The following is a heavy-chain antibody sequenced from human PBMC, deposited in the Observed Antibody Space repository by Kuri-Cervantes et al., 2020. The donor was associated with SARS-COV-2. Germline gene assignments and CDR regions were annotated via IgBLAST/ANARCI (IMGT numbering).Heavy chain of an antibody. Sequence: GESLKISCAASGFTFSSSWMHWVCQAPEKGQEWVADIKCDGSEKYYVDSVKGRLTISRDNAKNSLYLQMNSLRAEDTAVYYCARGRYDFDYWGQGTLVTVS. D-gene: IGHD3-22*01. CDR1: GFTFSSSW. CDR2: IKCDGSEK. V-gene: IGHV3-52*01. CDR3: ARGRYDFDY. J-gene: IGHJ4*02.